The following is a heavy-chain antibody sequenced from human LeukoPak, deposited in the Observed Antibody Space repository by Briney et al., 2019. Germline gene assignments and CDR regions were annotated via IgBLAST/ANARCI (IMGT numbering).Heavy chain of an antibody. V-gene: IGHV1-18*01. D-gene: IGHD4-11*01. CDR3: ATASDYRYYYYMDV. CDR2: ISAYNGNT. Sequence: GASVKVSCKASGYTFTSYGISWVRQAPGQGLEWMGWISAYNGNTNYAQKLQGRVTMTTDKSTSTAYMELSSLRSEDTAVYYCATASDYRYYYYMDVWGKGTTVTVSS. CDR1: GYTFTSYG. J-gene: IGHJ6*03.